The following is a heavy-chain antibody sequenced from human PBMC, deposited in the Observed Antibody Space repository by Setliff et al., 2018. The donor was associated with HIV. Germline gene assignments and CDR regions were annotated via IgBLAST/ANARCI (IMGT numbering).Heavy chain of an antibody. CDR3: ATKLHCTNGVCLDAFDI. CDR1: GYTFTGYF. V-gene: IGHV1-2*06. D-gene: IGHD2-8*01. Sequence: ASVMVSCKASGYTFTGYFLHWVRQAPGQGLEWMGRINPNSGGTNYAQKFQGRVTMTRDTSISTAYMELSRLRSDDTAVYYCATKLHCTNGVCLDAFDIWGQGTMVTVSS. CDR2: INPNSGGT. J-gene: IGHJ3*02.